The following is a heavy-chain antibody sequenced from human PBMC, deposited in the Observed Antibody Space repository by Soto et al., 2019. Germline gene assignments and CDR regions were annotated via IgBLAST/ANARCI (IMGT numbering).Heavy chain of an antibody. D-gene: IGHD3-3*01. V-gene: IGHV4-34*01. J-gene: IGHJ6*02. CDR2: INHSGST. CDR1: GGSFSGYY. Sequence: SETLSLTCAVYGGSFSGYYWSWIRQPPGKGLEWIGEINHSGSTNYNPSLKSRVTISVDTSKNQFSLKLSSVTAADTAVYYCARVCYDFWSGYPTYYYYYGMDVWGQATTVTVSS. CDR3: ARVCYDFWSGYPTYYYYYGMDV.